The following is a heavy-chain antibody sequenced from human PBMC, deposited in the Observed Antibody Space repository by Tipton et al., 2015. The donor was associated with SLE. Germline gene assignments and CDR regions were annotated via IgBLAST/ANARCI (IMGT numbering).Heavy chain of an antibody. Sequence: GSLRLSCAASGFTFDDYAMHWVRQAPGKGLEWVSAIGTAGDTYYPGSVKGRFTISRENAKNSLYLQMNSLRAADTAVYYCARDSRGDLDYWGQGTLVTVSS. CDR1: GFTFDDYA. V-gene: IGHV3-13*01. D-gene: IGHD2-21*02. CDR3: ARDSRGDLDY. J-gene: IGHJ4*02. CDR2: IGTAGDT.